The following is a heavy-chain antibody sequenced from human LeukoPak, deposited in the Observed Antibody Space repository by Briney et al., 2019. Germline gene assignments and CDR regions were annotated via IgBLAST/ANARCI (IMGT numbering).Heavy chain of an antibody. CDR3: VRDSGGIVVLSDY. J-gene: IGHJ4*02. V-gene: IGHV1-2*02. D-gene: IGHD3-22*01. Sequence: IXXVRXXXGQGLEXMXWINPYSGGTNYSQKFQGRVTMTGDTSISTAYMELIRLRSDDTAVYYCVRDSGGIVVLSDYWGQGTLVTVSS. CDR2: INPYSGGT.